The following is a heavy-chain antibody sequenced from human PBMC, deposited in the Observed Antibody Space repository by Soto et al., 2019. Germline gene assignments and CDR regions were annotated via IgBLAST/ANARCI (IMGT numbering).Heavy chain of an antibody. V-gene: IGHV3-23*01. CDR2: ISGSGDNT. CDR3: VKDPSRGYSYAYGMGGYDY. D-gene: IGHD5-18*01. CDR1: GFIFTNYA. Sequence: EVQLLESGGGLVQPGGSLRLSCAASGFIFTNYAMGWVRQAPGKGLEWVSTISGSGDNTYYADSVKGRFTISRDSSKNTLYLQMNSLRAEDTAVYYCVKDPSRGYSYAYGMGGYDYWGQGTLVTVSS. J-gene: IGHJ4*02.